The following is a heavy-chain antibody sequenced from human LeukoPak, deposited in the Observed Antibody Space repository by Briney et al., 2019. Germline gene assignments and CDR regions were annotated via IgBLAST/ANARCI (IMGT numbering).Heavy chain of an antibody. CDR2: IYYSGST. CDR1: GGSISSHY. Sequence: SETLSLTCTVSGGSISSHYWSWIRQPPGKGLEWIGYIYYSGSTNYNPSLKSRVTISADTSKNQFSLKLSSVTAADTAVYYCASDGITMIVVAPYAFDIWGQGTMVTVSS. CDR3: ASDGITMIVVAPYAFDI. V-gene: IGHV4-59*11. J-gene: IGHJ3*02. D-gene: IGHD3-22*01.